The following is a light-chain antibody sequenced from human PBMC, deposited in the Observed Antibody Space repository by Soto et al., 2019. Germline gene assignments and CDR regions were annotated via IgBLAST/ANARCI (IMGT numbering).Light chain of an antibody. CDR2: WAS. CDR1: DSVLASSDNQNY. V-gene: IGKV4-1*01. Sequence: TKSRYSWAVSLGERSAIDCRFSDSVLASSDNQNYLAWFQQKPGQPPKLIMYWASTRKSGVPDRFSGGGSGTDFTLTISSLQAEDVTVYYCPQSHSDPITFAQGTRPAI. CDR3: PQSHSDPIT. J-gene: IGKJ5*01.